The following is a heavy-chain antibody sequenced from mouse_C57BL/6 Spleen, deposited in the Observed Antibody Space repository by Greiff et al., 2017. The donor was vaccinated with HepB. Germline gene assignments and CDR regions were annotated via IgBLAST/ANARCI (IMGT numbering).Heavy chain of an antibody. J-gene: IGHJ4*01. CDR1: GFTFSDYY. CDR3: ARDRTPWHYAMDY. V-gene: IGHV5-16*01. Sequence: EVMLVESEGGLVQPGSSMKLSCTASGFTFSDYYMAWVRQVPEKGLEWVANINYDGSSTYYLDSLKSRFIISRDNAKNILYLQMSSLKSEDTATYYCARDRTPWHYAMDYWGQGTSVTVSS. CDR2: INYDGSST.